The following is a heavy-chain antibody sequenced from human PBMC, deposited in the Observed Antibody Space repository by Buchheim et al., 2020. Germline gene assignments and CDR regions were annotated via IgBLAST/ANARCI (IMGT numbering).Heavy chain of an antibody. CDR2: INPNSGGT. V-gene: IGHV1-2*02. J-gene: IGHJ6*02. CDR1: GYTFTGYY. Sequence: QVQLVQSGAEVKKPGASVKVPCKASGYTFTGYYMHWVRQAPGQGLEWMGWINPNSGGTNYAQKFQGRVTMTRDTSISTASMELSRLRSDDTAVYYCARDPTGYYYDSSGYYYTYYYYGMDVWGQGTT. CDR3: ARDPTGYYYDSSGYYYTYYYYGMDV. D-gene: IGHD3-22*01.